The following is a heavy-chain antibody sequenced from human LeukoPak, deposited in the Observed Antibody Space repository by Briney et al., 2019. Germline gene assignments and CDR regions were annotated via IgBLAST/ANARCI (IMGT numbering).Heavy chain of an antibody. CDR1: GFTFSIYS. V-gene: IGHV3-48*02. D-gene: IGHD1-1*01. CDR3: ARQPERRSDY. J-gene: IGHJ4*02. CDR2: ISSSSGLI. Sequence: GGSLRLSCAASGFTFSIYSMNWVRQAPGKGLEWVSYISSSSGLISYADSVKGRFTISRDNAKNSLYLQMDSLRDEDTAVYYCARQPERRSDYWGQGTLATVSS.